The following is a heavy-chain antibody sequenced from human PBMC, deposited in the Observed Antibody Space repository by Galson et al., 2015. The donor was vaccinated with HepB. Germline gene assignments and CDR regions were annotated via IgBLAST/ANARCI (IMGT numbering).Heavy chain of an antibody. J-gene: IGHJ5*02. CDR2: INGRGSTT. V-gene: IGHV3-23*01. CDR3: VKEGAWFGGDWFDP. Sequence: KGLEWVSGINGRGSTTYYADAVKGRFSISRDNSKNTVFLQMDNLRAEDTAVYYCVKEGAWFGGDWFDPWGQGTLVTVS. D-gene: IGHD3-16*01.